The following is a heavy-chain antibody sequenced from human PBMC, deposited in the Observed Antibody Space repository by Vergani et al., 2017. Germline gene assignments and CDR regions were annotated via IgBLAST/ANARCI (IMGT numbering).Heavy chain of an antibody. CDR2: IYYSGST. CDR1: GGSISSYY. J-gene: IGHJ6*02. Sequence: QVQLQESGPGLVKPSGTLSLTCTVSGGSISSYYWSWIRQPPGKGLEWIGYIYYSGSTNYNPSLKSRVTISVDTSKNQFSLKLSSVTAADTAVYYCARGRGYCSSTSCYVAYGMDVWGQGTTVTXSS. V-gene: IGHV4-59*01. D-gene: IGHD2-2*01. CDR3: ARGRGYCSSTSCYVAYGMDV.